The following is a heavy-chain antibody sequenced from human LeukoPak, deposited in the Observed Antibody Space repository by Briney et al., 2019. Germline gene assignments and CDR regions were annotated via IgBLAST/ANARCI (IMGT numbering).Heavy chain of an antibody. CDR3: ARTELGYYFDY. CDR1: GGSISSGSYY. D-gene: IGHD2-15*01. J-gene: IGHJ4*02. V-gene: IGHV4-61*02. Sequence: KTSETLSLTCTVSGGSISSGSYYWSWIRQPAGKGLEWIGRIYTSGSTNYNPSLKSRVTISVDTSKNQFSLKLSSVTAADTAVYYCARTELGYYFDYWGQGTLVTVSS. CDR2: IYTSGST.